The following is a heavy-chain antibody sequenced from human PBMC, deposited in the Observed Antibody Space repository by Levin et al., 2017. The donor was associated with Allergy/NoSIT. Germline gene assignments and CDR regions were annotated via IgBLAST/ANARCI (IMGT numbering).Heavy chain of an antibody. D-gene: IGHD6-13*01. CDR3: ARVVLGSSHVDY. V-gene: IGHV3-73*01. J-gene: IGHJ4*02. CDR1: GFSFSDSA. CDR2: IRSKPYSHAT. Sequence: KVSCAASGFSFSDSAMHWVRQASGKGLEWVGRIRSKPYSHATAYAASVEGRFTISRDDSRNTAFLQMHSLKTEDTAVYYCARVVLGSSHVDYWGQGTLVTVSS.